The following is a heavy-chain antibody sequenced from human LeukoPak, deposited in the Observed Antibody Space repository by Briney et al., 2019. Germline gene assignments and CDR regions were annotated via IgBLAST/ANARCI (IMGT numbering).Heavy chain of an antibody. D-gene: IGHD3-10*01. CDR3: ASGSGSYRTPYYYMDV. J-gene: IGHJ6*03. V-gene: IGHV3-53*01. Sequence: GGSLRLSRAPCGFTVRSIYMSCVRQAPGEGREWVSVFYNGGSIYYADSVKSRINISRDNSKNTLYLQMNSLRAEDTAVYYCASGSGSYRTPYYYMDVWGTGTTVTVSS. CDR2: FYNGGSI. CDR1: GFTVRSIY.